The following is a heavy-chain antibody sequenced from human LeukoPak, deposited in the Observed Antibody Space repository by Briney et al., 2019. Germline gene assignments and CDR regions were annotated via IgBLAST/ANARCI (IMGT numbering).Heavy chain of an antibody. CDR3: AKDLRYYDSSGY. D-gene: IGHD3-22*01. Sequence: PGGSLRLSCAASGFTFSSYGMHWVRQAPGKGLEWVAFIQYDGSNKYYADSVKGRFTISRDNSKNTLYLQMNSLRAEDTAVYYCAKDLRYYDSSGYWGQGTLVTVSS. CDR1: GFTFSSYG. J-gene: IGHJ4*02. CDR2: IQYDGSNK. V-gene: IGHV3-30*02.